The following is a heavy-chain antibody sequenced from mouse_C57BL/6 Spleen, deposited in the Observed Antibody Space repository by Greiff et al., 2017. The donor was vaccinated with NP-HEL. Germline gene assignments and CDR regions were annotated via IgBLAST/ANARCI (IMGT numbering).Heavy chain of an antibody. D-gene: IGHD2-1*01. V-gene: IGHV3-1*01. J-gene: IGHJ4*01. Sequence: EVMLVESGPGMVKPSQSLSLTCTVTGYSITSGYDWHWIRHFPGNKLEWMGYISYSGSTNYNPSFKSRISITHDTSKNHFFLKLNSVTTEDTATYYCAGGGNYPYAMDYWGQGTSVTVSS. CDR3: AGGGNYPYAMDY. CDR2: ISYSGST. CDR1: GYSITSGYD.